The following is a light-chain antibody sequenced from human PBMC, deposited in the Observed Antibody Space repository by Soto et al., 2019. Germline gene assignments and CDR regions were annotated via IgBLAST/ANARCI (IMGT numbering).Light chain of an antibody. CDR3: QQYESLPLT. Sequence: DIQMTQSPSSLSVSVGDRVTITCQASRFIGNYLNWYQQKPGKAPKLLINDASDLETGVPSRFSGSGSGTGFTFTISSLQPEDFATYYCQQYESLPLTFGQGTRLEIK. J-gene: IGKJ5*01. CDR1: RFIGNY. CDR2: DAS. V-gene: IGKV1-33*01.